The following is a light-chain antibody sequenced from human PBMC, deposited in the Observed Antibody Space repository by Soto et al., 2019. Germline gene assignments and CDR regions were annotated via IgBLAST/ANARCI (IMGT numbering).Light chain of an antibody. CDR3: SSYAGSNRGV. Sequence: QSALTQPPSASGSPGQSVTISCTGTSSDVGGYNYVSWYQQHQGKAPKLMIYEVSMRPSGVPDRFSGSKSGNTASLTVSGLQPEDEAHYYCSSYAGSNRGVFGGGTKLTVL. CDR2: EVS. V-gene: IGLV2-8*01. CDR1: SSDVGGYNY. J-gene: IGLJ2*01.